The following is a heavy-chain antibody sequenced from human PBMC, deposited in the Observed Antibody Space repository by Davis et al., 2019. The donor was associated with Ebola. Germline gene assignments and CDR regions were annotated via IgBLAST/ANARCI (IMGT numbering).Heavy chain of an antibody. Sequence: GESLKISCPASGFTFRNYWMHWVRQAPGKGLVWVSRIGNDGTSKSYADFVKGRFTISRDNAKNSLYLQMNSLRDEDTAMYYCARDEAKQWLAPFDYWGQGTLVTVSS. CDR3: ARDEAKQWLAPFDY. CDR1: GFTFRNYW. J-gene: IGHJ4*02. V-gene: IGHV3-74*01. D-gene: IGHD6-19*01. CDR2: IGNDGTSK.